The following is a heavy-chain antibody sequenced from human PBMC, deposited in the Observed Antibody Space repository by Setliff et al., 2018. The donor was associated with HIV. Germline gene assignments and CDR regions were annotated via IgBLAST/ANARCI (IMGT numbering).Heavy chain of an antibody. V-gene: IGHV4-4*09. CDR1: SASISNYH. CDR2: IYTSGTT. Sequence: PSETLSLTCAVSSASISNYHWSWIRQTPGKGLEWIWSIYTSGTTSYNPSLEGRITTSVDLSKNHFSLNLHSVTAADTAVYYCAIGDEYPGVFQSWGQGKVVTVSS. CDR3: AIGDEYPGVFQS. D-gene: IGHD2-2*01. J-gene: IGHJ5*02.